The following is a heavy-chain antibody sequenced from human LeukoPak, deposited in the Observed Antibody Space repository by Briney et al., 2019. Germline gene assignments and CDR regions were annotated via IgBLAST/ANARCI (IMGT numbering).Heavy chain of an antibody. CDR1: GFTFGGHA. CDR2: ISYGSDTI. D-gene: IGHD3-10*01. CDR3: ARYHLGSYFRDPFDH. J-gene: IGHJ4*02. Sequence: GGSLKLSCEASGFTFGGHAMHWLRQAPGKGLEWVPNISYGSDTIFYADSVKGRFPVSRDNAKNSLYLQMDSLRAEDTAVYYCARYHLGSYFRDPFDHWGQGTLVTVSS. V-gene: IGHV3-48*04.